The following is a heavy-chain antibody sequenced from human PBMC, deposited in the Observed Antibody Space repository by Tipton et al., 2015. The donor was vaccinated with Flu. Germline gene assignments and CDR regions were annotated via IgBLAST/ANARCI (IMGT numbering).Heavy chain of an antibody. J-gene: IGHJ4*02. CDR3: ARNKGTGYEDF. D-gene: IGHD1-1*01. CDR2: TSYSGNT. Sequence: TLSLTCTVSGASITNYYWTWIRQPPGKPLEWIGYTSYSGNTNFNPSLRSRVRMSVDASKSQFSLKMTSLSAADTATYFCARNKGTGYEDFWGQGTLVTVSS. CDR1: GASITNYY. V-gene: IGHV4-59*01.